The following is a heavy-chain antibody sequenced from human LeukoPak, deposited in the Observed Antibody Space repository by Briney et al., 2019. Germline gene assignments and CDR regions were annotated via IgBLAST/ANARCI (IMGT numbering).Heavy chain of an antibody. CDR1: GFTFSSYS. D-gene: IGHD5-12*01. CDR3: AREGIVATIALYYMDV. V-gene: IGHV3-21*04. Sequence: GGSLRLSCAASGFTFSSYSMNWVRQAPGKGLEWVSSISSSTKNKYYADSVKGRFTISRDNAKNSLYLQMNSLRAEDTALYHCAREGIVATIALYYMDVWGKGTTVTISS. J-gene: IGHJ6*03. CDR2: ISSSTKNK.